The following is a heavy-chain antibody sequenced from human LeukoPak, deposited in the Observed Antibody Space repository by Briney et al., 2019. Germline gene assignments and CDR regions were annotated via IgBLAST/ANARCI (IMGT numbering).Heavy chain of an antibody. CDR1: GGTFSNYA. Sequence: ASVKVSCKASGGTFSNYAISWVRQAPGQGLEWMGGMIPISGTANYAQKFQDRITITADESTSTAYMELSSLRSEDTAVYYCATYCSSTSCYIWGYYFDYWGQGTLVTVSS. V-gene: IGHV1-69*13. CDR3: ATYCSSTSCYIWGYYFDY. CDR2: MIPISGTA. D-gene: IGHD2-2*01. J-gene: IGHJ4*02.